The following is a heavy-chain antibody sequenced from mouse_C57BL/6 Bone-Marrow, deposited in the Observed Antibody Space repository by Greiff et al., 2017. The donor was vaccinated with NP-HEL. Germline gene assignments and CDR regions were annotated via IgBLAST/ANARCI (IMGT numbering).Heavy chain of an antibody. Sequence: VQLKESGPVLVKPGPSVKISCKASGFTFTDYYMHWVKQSHGKSLEWIGLVYPYNGGTSYNQKFKGKATLTVDTSSSTAYMELNSLTSEDSAVYYCARSFITTVVDWYFDVWGTGTTVTVSS. D-gene: IGHD1-1*01. V-gene: IGHV1-36*01. CDR1: GFTFTDYY. CDR3: ARSFITTVVDWYFDV. CDR2: VYPYNGGT. J-gene: IGHJ1*03.